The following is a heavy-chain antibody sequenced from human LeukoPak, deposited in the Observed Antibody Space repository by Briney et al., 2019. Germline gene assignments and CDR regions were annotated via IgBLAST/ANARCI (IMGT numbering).Heavy chain of an antibody. CDR2: MSYDGVNK. CDR1: GFTFNSYS. Sequence: GPLRLSCAGSGFTFNSYSMHWVRQAPGKGVEGVAFMSYDGVNKYSTDSVKGRFTISRDNSKNTLYLQMNSLRAEDTAVYYCAKPLGQLWSSDSFDIWGQGTMVIVSS. J-gene: IGHJ3*02. CDR3: AKPLGQLWSSDSFDI. D-gene: IGHD5-18*01. V-gene: IGHV3-30*18.